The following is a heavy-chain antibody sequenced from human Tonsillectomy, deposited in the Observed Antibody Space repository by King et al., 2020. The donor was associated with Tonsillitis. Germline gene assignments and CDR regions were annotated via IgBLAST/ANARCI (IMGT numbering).Heavy chain of an antibody. J-gene: IGHJ4*02. V-gene: IGHV3-23*04. D-gene: IGHD1-26*01. CDR1: GFTFSSYA. CDR3: VRGGALLPSPY. Sequence: VQLVESGGGLVQPGGSLRLSCAASGFTFSSYAMSWVRQAPGKGLEWVSAISGSGGSTYYADSVKGRFTISRDNSKNTLYLQMNSLRAEDTAVYYGVRGGALLPSPYWGQGTLVTVSS. CDR2: ISGSGGST.